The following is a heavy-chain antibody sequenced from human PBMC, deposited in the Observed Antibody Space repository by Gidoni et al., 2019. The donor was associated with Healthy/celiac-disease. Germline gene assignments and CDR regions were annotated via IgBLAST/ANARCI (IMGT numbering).Heavy chain of an antibody. CDR1: GFTFSSYR. V-gene: IGHV3-21*01. J-gene: IGHJ4*02. D-gene: IGHD2-15*01. CDR3: AREGYCSGGSCYSDY. CDR2: ISSSSSYI. Sequence: EVQLVESGVGLVKPGGSLRLSCAASGFTFSSYRMNWVRQAPWKGLEWVSSISSSSSYIYSADSVKGRFTISRDNAKNSLYLQMNSLRAEDTAVYYCAREGYCSGGSCYSDYWGQGTLVTVSS.